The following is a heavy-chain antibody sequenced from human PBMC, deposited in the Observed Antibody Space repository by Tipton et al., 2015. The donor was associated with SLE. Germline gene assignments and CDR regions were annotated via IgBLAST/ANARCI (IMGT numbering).Heavy chain of an antibody. CDR1: GGSISSYY. CDR2: IYYSGST. CDR3: ASSWLGGYSYGYDAFDI. D-gene: IGHD5-18*01. Sequence: LRLSCTVSGGSISSYYWSWIRQPPGKGLEWIGYIYYSGSTNYNPSLKSRVTISVDTSKNQFSLKLSSVTAADTAVYYCASSWLGGYSYGYDAFDIWGQGTMVTVSS. J-gene: IGHJ3*02. V-gene: IGHV4-59*01.